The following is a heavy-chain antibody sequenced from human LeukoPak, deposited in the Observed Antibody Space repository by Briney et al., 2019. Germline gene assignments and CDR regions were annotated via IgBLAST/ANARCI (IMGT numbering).Heavy chain of an antibody. V-gene: IGHV3-21*01. Sequence: GGSLRLSCEPSGFTLRTYTMNWVGKAPGKGLRWVSSISTTSSYFYYADSVKGRFTISRDNAKNALFLQMISLRAEDTAVYYCARVGPPSYAMDVWGQGTTVTVSS. J-gene: IGHJ6*02. CDR2: ISTTSSYF. CDR1: GFTLRTYT. D-gene: IGHD3-16*01. CDR3: ARVGPPSYAMDV.